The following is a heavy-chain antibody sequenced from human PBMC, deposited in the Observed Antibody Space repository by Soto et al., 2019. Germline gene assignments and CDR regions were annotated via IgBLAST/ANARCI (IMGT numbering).Heavy chain of an antibody. CDR1: GGSISSGTYY. CDR3: ARTPEKYYYDSSGSTRAFDI. Sequence: SETLSLTCTVSGGSISSGTYYWSWIRQHPGKGLEWIGYIYYIGSTYYNPSLKSRVTISVDMSKNQFSLKLSSVTAADTAVYYCARTPEKYYYDSSGSTRAFDIWGQGTMVTVSS. V-gene: IGHV4-31*03. J-gene: IGHJ3*02. D-gene: IGHD3-22*01. CDR2: IYYIGST.